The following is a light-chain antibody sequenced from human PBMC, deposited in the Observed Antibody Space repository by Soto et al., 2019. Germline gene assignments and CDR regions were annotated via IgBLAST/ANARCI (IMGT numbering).Light chain of an antibody. CDR1: SNDIGANNY. CDR3: TSYTSTSNLV. V-gene: IGLV2-14*01. J-gene: IGLJ2*01. Sequence: QSALTQPASVSGSPGQSITISCTGTSNDIGANNYVSWYQHHPGKAPKILIYEAANRPSGVSHRFSGSKSANTASLTISGLQAEDEADYFCTSYTSTSNLVFGGGTKLTVL. CDR2: EAA.